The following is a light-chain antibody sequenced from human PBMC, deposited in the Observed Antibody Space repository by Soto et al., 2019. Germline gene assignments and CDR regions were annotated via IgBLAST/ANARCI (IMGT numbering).Light chain of an antibody. CDR2: QAP. CDR3: QQYDSYPWT. Sequence: DIQMTQSPSTLSASVGDIVIFTCRASQSISSYLAWYQQKPGKAPTLLTYQAPTLESGIPSRFSGSGSGTEFTLTISGLQPDECATYYCQQYDSYPWTFGQGTKVEIK. J-gene: IGKJ1*01. V-gene: IGKV1-5*03. CDR1: QSISSY.